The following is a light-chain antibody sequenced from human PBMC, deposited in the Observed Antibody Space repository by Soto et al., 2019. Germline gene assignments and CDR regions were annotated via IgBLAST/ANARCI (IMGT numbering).Light chain of an antibody. Sequence: DIQMTQSPSTLSASVGDRVTITCRASQSISTWLAWYQQKPGNDPTLLIYKASSLQSGVPSRFSGSGSGTEFTLTISSLQPDDFATYYCQQFNSNSWTFGQGTNVEIK. CDR1: QSISTW. CDR2: KAS. CDR3: QQFNSNSWT. J-gene: IGKJ1*01. V-gene: IGKV1-5*03.